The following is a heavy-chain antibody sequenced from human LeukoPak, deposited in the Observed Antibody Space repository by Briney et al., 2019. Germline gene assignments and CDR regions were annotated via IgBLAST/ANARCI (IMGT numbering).Heavy chain of an antibody. D-gene: IGHD1-14*01. Sequence: GGSLRLSCAASGFTFSDYWMHWVRQVPGKGLGWVSRINSGGSRTTYADSVKGRFTISRDNAKNTLYLQTDSLRAEDTGVYYCARSNQADDYWGQGALVTVSS. V-gene: IGHV3-74*01. CDR3: ARSNQADDY. J-gene: IGHJ4*02. CDR2: INSGGSRT. CDR1: GFTFSDYW.